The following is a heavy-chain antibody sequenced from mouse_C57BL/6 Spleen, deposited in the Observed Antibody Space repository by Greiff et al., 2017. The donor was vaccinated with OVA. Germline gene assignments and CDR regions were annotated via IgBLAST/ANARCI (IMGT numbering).Heavy chain of an antibody. V-gene: IGHV3-6*01. D-gene: IGHD1-1*01. Sequence: DVQLQESGPGLVKPSQSLSLTCSVTGYSITSGYYWNWIRQFPGNKLEWMGYISYDGSNNYNPSLKNRISITRDTSKNQVFLKLNSVTTEDTATYYCAREGYYGSSYYCDYWGQGTTLTVSS. CDR1: GYSITSGYY. CDR3: AREGYYGSSYYCDY. J-gene: IGHJ2*01. CDR2: ISYDGSN.